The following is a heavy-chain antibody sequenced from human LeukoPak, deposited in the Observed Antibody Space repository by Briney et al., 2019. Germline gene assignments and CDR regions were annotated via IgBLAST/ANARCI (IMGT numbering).Heavy chain of an antibody. V-gene: IGHV3-30-3*01. CDR1: GFTFSSYA. CDR2: ISYDGSNK. Sequence: GGSLRLSCAASGFTFSSYAMHWVRQAPGKGLEWVAVISYDGSNKYYADSVKGRFTISRDNSKNTLYLQMNSLRAEDTAVYYCARAAFCSSTSCSRSSYYYYGMDVWGQGTTVTVSS. CDR3: ARAAFCSSTSCSRSSYYYYGMDV. D-gene: IGHD2-2*01. J-gene: IGHJ6*02.